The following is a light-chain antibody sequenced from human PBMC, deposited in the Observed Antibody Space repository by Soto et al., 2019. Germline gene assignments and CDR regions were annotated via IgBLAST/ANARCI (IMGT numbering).Light chain of an antibody. CDR3: SSYRSTSVDV. Sequence: QSALTQPASVSGSPGQSITISCTGTSSDVGGYNYVSWYQQYPGKAPKLMIYEVTHRPSGVSNRFSGSKSGNTASLTISGLQAEDEANYYCSSYRSTSVDVFGTGTELTVL. V-gene: IGLV2-14*01. J-gene: IGLJ1*01. CDR2: EVT. CDR1: SSDVGGYNY.